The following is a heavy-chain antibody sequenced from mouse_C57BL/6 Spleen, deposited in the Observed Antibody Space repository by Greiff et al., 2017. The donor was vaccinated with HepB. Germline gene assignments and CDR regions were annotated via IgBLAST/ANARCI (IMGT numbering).Heavy chain of an antibody. CDR1: GFTFSDYG. D-gene: IGHD2-4*01. CDR2: ISSGSSTI. J-gene: IGHJ3*01. Sequence: EVNLVESGGGLVKPGGSLKLSCAASGFTFSDYGMHWVRQAPEKGLEWVAYISSGSSTIYYADTVKGRFTISRDNAKNTLFLQMTSLRSEDTAMYYCARTYYDYAFAYWGQGTLVTVSA. V-gene: IGHV5-17*01. CDR3: ARTYYDYAFAY.